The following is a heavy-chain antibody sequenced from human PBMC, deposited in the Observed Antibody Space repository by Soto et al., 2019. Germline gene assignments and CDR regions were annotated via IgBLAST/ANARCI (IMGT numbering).Heavy chain of an antibody. CDR1: GFTFSSYA. Sequence: LRLSCAASGFTFSSYAMHWVRQAPGKGLEWVAVISYDGSNKYYADSVKGRFTISRDNSKNTLYLQMNSLRAEDTAVYYCATPNGSGTVRDYYGMDVWGQGTTVTVSS. D-gene: IGHD3-10*01. CDR3: ATPNGSGTVRDYYGMDV. J-gene: IGHJ6*02. V-gene: IGHV3-30-3*01. CDR2: ISYDGSNK.